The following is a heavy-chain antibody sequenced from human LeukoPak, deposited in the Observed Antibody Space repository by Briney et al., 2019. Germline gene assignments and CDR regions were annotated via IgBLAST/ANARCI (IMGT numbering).Heavy chain of an antibody. Sequence: GGSLRLSCAASGFTVSTNYMSWVRQAPGKGLDWVSVIYNGDYTYYADSVKGRFTISKHNSKNTVFLQMNSLRAEDTAVYYCARVGSYSNYGFGDYWGQGTLVTVS. CDR3: ARVGSYSNYGFGDY. V-gene: IGHV3-53*04. D-gene: IGHD4-11*01. CDR2: IYNGDYT. J-gene: IGHJ4*02. CDR1: GFTVSTNY.